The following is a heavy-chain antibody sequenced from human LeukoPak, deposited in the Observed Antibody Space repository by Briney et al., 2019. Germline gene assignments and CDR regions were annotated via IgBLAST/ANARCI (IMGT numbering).Heavy chain of an antibody. CDR1: GGSFSGYY. J-gene: IGHJ4*02. V-gene: IGHV4-34*01. Sequence: SETLSLTCAVYGGSFSGYYWSWIRQPPGKGLEWIGEINHSGSTNYNPSLKSRVTISVDTSKNQFALKLSSVTAADTAVYYCARDLRDFWSGYPFDYWGQGTLVTVSS. D-gene: IGHD3-3*01. CDR2: INHSGST. CDR3: ARDLRDFWSGYPFDY.